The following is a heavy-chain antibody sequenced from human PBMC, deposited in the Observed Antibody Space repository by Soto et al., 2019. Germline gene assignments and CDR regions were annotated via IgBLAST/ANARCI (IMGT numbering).Heavy chain of an antibody. D-gene: IGHD1-26*01. Sequence: GGSLRLSCAASGVIFSTYAMSWVRQAPGKGLEWVSSISGSGGSKHYADSVKGGFTIFRENTRDTLYVQMTSLRAEDTAVYYCARRVGVGATDSDAFDIWGQGTMVTVSS. CDR1: GVIFSTYA. J-gene: IGHJ3*02. CDR2: ISGSGGSK. V-gene: IGHV3-23*01. CDR3: ARRVGVGATDSDAFDI.